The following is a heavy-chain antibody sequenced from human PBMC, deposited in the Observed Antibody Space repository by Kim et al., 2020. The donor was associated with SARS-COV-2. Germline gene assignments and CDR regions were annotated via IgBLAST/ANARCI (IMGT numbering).Heavy chain of an antibody. D-gene: IGHD3-9*01. CDR2: INHSGST. Sequence: SETLSLTCAVYGGSFSGYYWSWIRQPPGKGLEWIGEINHSGSTNYNPSLKSRVTISVDTSKNQSSLKLSSVTAADTAVYYCARDRRPLRYFQYYFDYWGQGTLVTVSS. CDR1: GGSFSGYY. V-gene: IGHV4-34*01. CDR3: ARDRRPLRYFQYYFDY. J-gene: IGHJ4*02.